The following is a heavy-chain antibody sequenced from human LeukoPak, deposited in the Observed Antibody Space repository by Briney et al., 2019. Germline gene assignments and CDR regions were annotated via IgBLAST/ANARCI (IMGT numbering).Heavy chain of an antibody. J-gene: IGHJ2*01. CDR1: GGSFSGYY. Sequence: PSETLSLTCAVYGGSFSGYYWSWIRQPPGKGLEWIGEINHSGGTNYNPSLKSRVTISVDTSKNQFSLKLSSVTAADTAVYYCARTQAVAATGRYFDLWGRGTLVTVSS. D-gene: IGHD6-19*01. CDR2: INHSGGT. V-gene: IGHV4-34*01. CDR3: ARTQAVAATGRYFDL.